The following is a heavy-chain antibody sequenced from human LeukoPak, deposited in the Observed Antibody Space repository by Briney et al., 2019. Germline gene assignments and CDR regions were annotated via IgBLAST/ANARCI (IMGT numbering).Heavy chain of an antibody. V-gene: IGHV3-7*03. CDR2: IKQDGSER. J-gene: IGHJ4*02. CDR3: AKFFGRGSSSWYADY. CDR1: GFTFSNYY. Sequence: GGSLRLSCAASGFTFSNYYMSWVRQAPGKGLEWVANIKQDGSERFYGDSVKGRFTISRDNAKNSLYLQMNSLRAEDTAVYYCAKFFGRGSSSWYADYWGQGTLVTVSS. D-gene: IGHD6-13*01.